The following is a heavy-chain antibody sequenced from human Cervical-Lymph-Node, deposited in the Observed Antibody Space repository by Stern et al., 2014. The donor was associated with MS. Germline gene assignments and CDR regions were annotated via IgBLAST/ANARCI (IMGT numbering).Heavy chain of an antibody. V-gene: IGHV1-69*01. D-gene: IGHD1-1*01. CDR3: ARDEIGQTTTHYYYYGMDV. J-gene: IGHJ6*02. CDR2: IIPIFGAA. Sequence: VQLMESGAEVKKPGSSVKVSCKASGGTFSSQAIGWVRQAPGQGLEWLGGIIPIFGAAHYAQKFQGRVTITADESTSTAYMELRSLRSEDTAVYYCARDEIGQTTTHYYYYGMDVWGQGTTVTVSS. CDR1: GGTFSSQA.